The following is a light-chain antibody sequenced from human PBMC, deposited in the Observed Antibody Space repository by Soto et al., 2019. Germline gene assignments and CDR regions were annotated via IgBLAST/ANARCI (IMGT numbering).Light chain of an antibody. CDR2: EGG. J-gene: IGLJ2*01. Sequence: QSALTQPASVSGSPGRSITISCTGTSSDVGSYNLVSWYQQHPGKAPKLMIYEGGKRPSGVSNRFSGSKSGNTASLTISGLQAEDEAVYYCCSYAGSSTSVVFGGGTKLTVL. CDR1: SSDVGSYNL. CDR3: CSYAGSSTSVV. V-gene: IGLV2-23*01.